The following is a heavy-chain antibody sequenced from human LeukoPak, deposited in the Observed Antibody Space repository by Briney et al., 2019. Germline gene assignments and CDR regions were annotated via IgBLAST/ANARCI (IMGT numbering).Heavy chain of an antibody. CDR1: GFTFSSYE. V-gene: IGHV3-48*03. Sequence: PGGSLRLSCAASGFTFSSYEMNWVRQAPGKGLEWVSYIASGGGANRFYSESVKGRFTISRDNAKNSLYLQMNSLRAEDTAVYYCARDQMVRGVNPYYYYYGMDVWGQGTTVTVSS. D-gene: IGHD3-10*01. CDR3: ARDQMVRGVNPYYYYYGMDV. J-gene: IGHJ6*02. CDR2: IASGGGANR.